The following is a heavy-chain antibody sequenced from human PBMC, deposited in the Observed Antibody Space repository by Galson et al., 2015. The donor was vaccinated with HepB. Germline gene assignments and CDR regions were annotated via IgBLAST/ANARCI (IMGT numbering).Heavy chain of an antibody. CDR1: GFTFSNAW. Sequence: LRLSCAASGFTFSNAWMSWVRQAPGKGLEWVGRIKSKTDGGTTDYAAPVKGRFTISRDDSKNTLYLQMNSLKTEDTAVYYCTTLLTYYYDSSGYYYVAPDAFDIWGQGTMVTVSS. CDR2: IKSKTDGGTT. J-gene: IGHJ3*02. D-gene: IGHD3-22*01. V-gene: IGHV3-15*01. CDR3: TTLLTYYYDSSGYYYVAPDAFDI.